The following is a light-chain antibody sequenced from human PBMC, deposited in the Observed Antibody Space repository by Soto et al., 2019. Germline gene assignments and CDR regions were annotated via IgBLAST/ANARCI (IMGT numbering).Light chain of an antibody. J-gene: IGKJ1*01. V-gene: IGKV1-39*01. CDR3: QQSYSTPPWT. CDR2: AAS. Sequence: DIPMTQSPSSLSASVGDRVTITCRASQSISSYLNWYQQKPGKAPKPLIYAASSLQSGVPSRFSGSGSGTDFTLTISSLQPEDFATYYCQQSYSTPPWTFGQGTKVEIK. CDR1: QSISSY.